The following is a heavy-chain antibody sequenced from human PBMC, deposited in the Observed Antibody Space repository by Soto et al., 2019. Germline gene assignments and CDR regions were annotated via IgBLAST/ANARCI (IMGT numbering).Heavy chain of an antibody. V-gene: IGHV1-18*01. CDR3: AREANPRIQLWFSMTNYFDY. Sequence: ASVKVSCKASGYTFTSYGISWVRQAPGQGLEWMGWISAYNGNTNYAQKLQGRVTMTTDTSTSTAYMELRSLRSDDTAVYYCAREANPRIQLWFSMTNYFDYWGQGTLVTVSS. D-gene: IGHD5-18*01. CDR1: GYTFTSYG. CDR2: ISAYNGNT. J-gene: IGHJ4*02.